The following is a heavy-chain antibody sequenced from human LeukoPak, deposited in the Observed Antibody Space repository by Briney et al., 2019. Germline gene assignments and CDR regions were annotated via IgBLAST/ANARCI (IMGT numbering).Heavy chain of an antibody. J-gene: IGHJ4*02. CDR2: ISSSSSSI. D-gene: IGHD2-15*01. CDR3: ATSRGYDFDY. V-gene: IGHV3-48*02. CDR1: GFTFNSYS. Sequence: PGGSLRLSCAASGFTFNSYSMTGVRQAPGKGLEWVAYISSSSSSIYYADSVRGRFTISRDNAKNSLYLEMNSLRDEDTAVYYCATSRGYDFDYWGQGTLVTVSS.